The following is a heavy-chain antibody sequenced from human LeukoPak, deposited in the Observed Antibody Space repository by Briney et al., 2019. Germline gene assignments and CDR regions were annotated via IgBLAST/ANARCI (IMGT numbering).Heavy chain of an antibody. CDR2: ISGSGTTT. CDR3: AKDLSSGGGYD. D-gene: IGHD3-16*01. Sequence: GGSLRLSCAASGFIFSSYAMTWARQAPGRGLEWLSTISGSGTTTYYVDSVKGRFTISRDNSKNTLYLQMNSLRPEDTAVYYCAKDLSSGGGYDWGQGTLVTVSS. J-gene: IGHJ4*02. CDR1: GFIFSSYA. V-gene: IGHV3-23*01.